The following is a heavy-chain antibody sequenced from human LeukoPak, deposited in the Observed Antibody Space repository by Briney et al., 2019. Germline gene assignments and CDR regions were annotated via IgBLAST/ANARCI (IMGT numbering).Heavy chain of an antibody. V-gene: IGHV3-23*01. J-gene: IGHJ3*02. Sequence: GGSLRLSCVASGFTLSTYAMSWVRQAPGKGLAWVPVISGSGGGTYYADSVKGRFTISRDTSKNTLFLQMNSMRVEDTAVYYCARHGAVAGIRNGFDIWGQGTMVTVSS. CDR1: GFTLSTYA. D-gene: IGHD6-19*01. CDR2: ISGSGGGT. CDR3: ARHGAVAGIRNGFDI.